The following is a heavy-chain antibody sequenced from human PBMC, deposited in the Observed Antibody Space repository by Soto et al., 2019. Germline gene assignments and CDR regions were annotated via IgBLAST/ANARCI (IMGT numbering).Heavy chain of an antibody. Sequence: QVQLQESGPGLVKPSETLSLTCTVSGGSISSYYWSWIRQPAGKGLEWIGRIYSSGTTTYNPSLNNRGTMSVDTSKNQFSLKLSSVTAADTAVYYCARGAPSSGWNDFWGQGSLVTVSS. CDR1: GGSISSYY. CDR2: IYSSGTT. CDR3: ARGAPSSGWNDF. J-gene: IGHJ4*02. D-gene: IGHD6-19*01. V-gene: IGHV4-4*07.